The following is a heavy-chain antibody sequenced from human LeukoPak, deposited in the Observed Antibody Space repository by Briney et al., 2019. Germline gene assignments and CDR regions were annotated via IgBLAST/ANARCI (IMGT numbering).Heavy chain of an antibody. CDR1: GGTFSSYA. D-gene: IGHD4-17*01. V-gene: IGHV1-69*06. J-gene: IGHJ1*01. CDR2: IIPIFGTA. CDR3: ARVDYGDYDRQYFQH. Sequence: SVKVSCKASGGTFSSYAISWVRQAPGQGLEWMGGIIPIFGTANYAQKFQGRVTITADKSTSTAYMELSSLRSEDTAVYYCARVDYGDYDRQYFQHWGQGTLVTVSS.